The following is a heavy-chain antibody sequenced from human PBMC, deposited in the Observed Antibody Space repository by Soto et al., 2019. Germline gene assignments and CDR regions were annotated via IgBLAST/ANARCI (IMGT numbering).Heavy chain of an antibody. CDR2: IYYSGST. D-gene: IGHD3-10*01. Sequence: LSLTCTVSGGSISSSSYYWGWIRQPPGKGLEWMGSIYYSGSTYYNPSLRSRVTISIDTSKNQFSLSLTAVTAADTAMYYCARKAYYGSGRINLFDSWGQGTLVTVSS. V-gene: IGHV4-39*01. CDR1: GGSISSSSYY. CDR3: ARKAYYGSGRINLFDS. J-gene: IGHJ4*02.